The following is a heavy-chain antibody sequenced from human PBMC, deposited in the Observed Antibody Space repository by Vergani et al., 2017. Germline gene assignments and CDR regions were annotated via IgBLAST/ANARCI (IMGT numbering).Heavy chain of an antibody. Sequence: QVQLQESGPGLVKPSQTLSLTCTVSGGSISSYYWSWIRQPPGKGLEWIGYIYYSGSTNYNPSLKSRVTISVDTSKNQFSLKLSSVTAADTAVYYCARGWGYSRPGQTFDPWGQGTLVTVSS. CDR1: GGSISSYY. D-gene: IGHD6-13*01. J-gene: IGHJ5*02. CDR3: ARGWGYSRPGQTFDP. CDR2: IYYSGST. V-gene: IGHV4-59*01.